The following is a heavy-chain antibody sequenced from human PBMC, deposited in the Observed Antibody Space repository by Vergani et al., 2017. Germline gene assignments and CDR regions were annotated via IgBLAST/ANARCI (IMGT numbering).Heavy chain of an antibody. D-gene: IGHD3-10*01. Sequence: QVQLQQWGAGLLKPSETLSLTCAVYGGSFSGYYWSWIRQPPGKGLEWIWEINHSGSTNYNPSLKSRVTTSVDTSKNQFSLKLSSVTAADTAVYYCARGRYYGSGSYNDYWGQGTLVTVSS. CDR3: ARGRYYGSGSYNDY. CDR2: INHSGST. J-gene: IGHJ4*02. CDR1: GGSFSGYY. V-gene: IGHV4-34*01.